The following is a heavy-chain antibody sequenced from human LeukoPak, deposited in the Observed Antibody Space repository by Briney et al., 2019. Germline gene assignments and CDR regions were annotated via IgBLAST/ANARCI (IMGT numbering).Heavy chain of an antibody. D-gene: IGHD2-15*01. V-gene: IGHV3-11*04. CDR2: ISSSGNVI. CDR3: ARDRCSGGSYYLFDY. CDR1: GFPFSDYY. Sequence: GGSLRLSCEASGFPFSDYYMNWIRQAPGKGLEWVSYISSSGNVIHYADSVKGRFTISRDNSKNTLYLQMNSLRAEDTAVYYCARDRCSGGSYYLFDYWGQGTLVTVSS. J-gene: IGHJ4*02.